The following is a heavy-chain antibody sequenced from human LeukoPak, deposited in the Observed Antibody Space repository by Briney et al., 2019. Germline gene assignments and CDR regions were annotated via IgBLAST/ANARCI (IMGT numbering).Heavy chain of an antibody. CDR3: ARDLEYYDSSGYYRSGFDY. J-gene: IGHJ4*02. Sequence: PSETLSLTCTVSGGSISSYYWSWIRQPPGKGLEWIGYIYYSGSTYYNPSLKSRVTISVDTSRNQFSLKLSSVTAADTAVYYCARDLEYYDSSGYYRSGFDYWGQGTLVTVSS. V-gene: IGHV4-59*12. CDR2: IYYSGST. CDR1: GGSISSYY. D-gene: IGHD3-22*01.